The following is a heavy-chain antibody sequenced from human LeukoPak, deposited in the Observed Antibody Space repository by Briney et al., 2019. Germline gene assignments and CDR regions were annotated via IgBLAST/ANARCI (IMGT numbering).Heavy chain of an antibody. CDR3: AKGGYSYGYADY. CDR2: LSSDGSHT. D-gene: IGHD5-18*01. CDR1: GFTFSTYG. Sequence: GGSLRLSCAASGFTFSTYGMHWVRQAPGKGLEWVAALSSDGSHTYYADSVKGRFTIARDNSKSTLFLQMNSLRAEDTALYYCAKGGYSYGYADYWGQGTLVTVSS. V-gene: IGHV3-30*18. J-gene: IGHJ4*02.